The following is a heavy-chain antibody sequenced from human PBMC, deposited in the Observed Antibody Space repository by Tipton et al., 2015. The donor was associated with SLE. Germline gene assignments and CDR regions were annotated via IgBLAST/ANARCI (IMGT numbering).Heavy chain of an antibody. D-gene: IGHD6-19*01. CDR2: IYTSGST. J-gene: IGHJ4*02. CDR1: GGSISSYY. Sequence: TLSLTCTVSGGSISSYYWSWIRQPAGKGLEWIGRIYTSGSTQYNASLKSRVTISVDTSKNQFSLQLSSVTAADTAVYYCARDTSLSGHDYWGQGTLVTVSS. CDR3: ARDTSLSGHDY. V-gene: IGHV4-4*07.